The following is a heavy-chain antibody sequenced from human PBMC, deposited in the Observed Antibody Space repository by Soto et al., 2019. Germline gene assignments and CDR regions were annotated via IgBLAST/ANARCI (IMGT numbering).Heavy chain of an antibody. D-gene: IGHD2-15*01. J-gene: IGHJ6*02. CDR3: AIGGDCSGSSCYSVIYSYYGMDV. CDR2: ISSSSSTI. Sequence: EVQLVESGGGLVQPGGSLRLSCAASGFTFSSYSMNWVRQAPGKGLEGVSYISSSSSTIYYADSVKGRFTISRDNAKNSLYLQMNSLRDEDTAVYYCAIGGDCSGSSCYSVIYSYYGMDVWGPGTTVTVSS. CDR1: GFTFSSYS. V-gene: IGHV3-48*02.